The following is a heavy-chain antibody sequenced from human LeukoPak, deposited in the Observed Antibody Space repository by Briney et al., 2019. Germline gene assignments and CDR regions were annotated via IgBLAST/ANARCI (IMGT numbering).Heavy chain of an antibody. CDR1: GFTFSSYG. J-gene: IGHJ4*02. V-gene: IGHV3-30*18. CDR2: ISYDGSNK. D-gene: IGHD4-17*01. CDR3: AKDAVTTSVGFDY. Sequence: GRSLRLSCAASGFTFSSYGMHWVRQAPGKGLEWVAVISYDGSNKYYADSVKGRFTISRDNSKNTLYLQMNSLRAEDTAVYYCAKDAVTTSVGFDYWGQGTLVTVSS.